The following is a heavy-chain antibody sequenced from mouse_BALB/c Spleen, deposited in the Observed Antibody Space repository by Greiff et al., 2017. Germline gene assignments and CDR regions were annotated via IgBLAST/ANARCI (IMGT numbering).Heavy chain of an antibody. J-gene: IGHJ1*01. CDR2: ISSGSSTI. CDR1: GFTFSSFG. V-gene: IGHV5-17*02. D-gene: IGHD1-1*01. CDR3: ARSGLYGSSYWYFDV. Sequence: EVKLVESGGGLVQPGGSRKLSCAASGFTFSSFGMHWVRQAPEKGLEWVAYISSGSSTIYYADTVKGRFTISRDNPKNTLFLQMTSLRSEDTAMYYCARSGLYGSSYWYFDVWGAGTTVTVSS.